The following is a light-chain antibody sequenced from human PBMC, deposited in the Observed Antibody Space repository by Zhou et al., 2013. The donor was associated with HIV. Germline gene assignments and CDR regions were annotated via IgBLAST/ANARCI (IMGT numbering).Light chain of an antibody. V-gene: IGLV1-44*01. CDR3: VAWDDSLNGYV. J-gene: IGLJ1*01. Sequence: QSVLTQPPSASGTPGQRITISCSGGNSNIGGHTVNWYQQLPGSPPKLLIYRNNQRPSGVPDRFSGSKSGTSASLAISGLRSEDEADYHCVAWDDSLNGYVFGTGDRGHRP. CDR2: RNN. CDR1: NSNIGGHT.